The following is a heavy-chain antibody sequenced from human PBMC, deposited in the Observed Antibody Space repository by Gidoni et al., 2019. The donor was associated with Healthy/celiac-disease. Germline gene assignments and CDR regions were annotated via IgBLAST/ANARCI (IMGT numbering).Heavy chain of an antibody. CDR3: ARTRGYDFWSGYYYYYGMDV. Sequence: QVTLRESGPALVKPTQTLTLTCTVSGFSLRTSGMCVSWIRQPPGKALEWLALIDWDDDKYYSTSLKTRLTISKDTSKNQVVLTMTNMDPVDTATYYCARTRGYDFWSGYYYYYGMDVWGQGTTVTVSS. CDR1: GFSLRTSGMC. V-gene: IGHV2-70*01. J-gene: IGHJ6*02. D-gene: IGHD3-3*01. CDR2: IDWDDDK.